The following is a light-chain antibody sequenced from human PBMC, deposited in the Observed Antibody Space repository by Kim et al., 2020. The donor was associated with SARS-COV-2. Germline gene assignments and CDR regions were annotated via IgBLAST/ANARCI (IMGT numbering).Light chain of an antibody. V-gene: IGKV3-11*01. CDR3: QQRGDWPT. CDR1: QRVSSY. J-gene: IGKJ1*01. Sequence: SLSPGERATLSCRASQRVSSYLAWYQQKPGQAPRLLIFDASNRATGIPARFSGSGSGTDFTLTISSLEPEDFAVYYCQQRGDWPTFGQGTKVEIK. CDR2: DAS.